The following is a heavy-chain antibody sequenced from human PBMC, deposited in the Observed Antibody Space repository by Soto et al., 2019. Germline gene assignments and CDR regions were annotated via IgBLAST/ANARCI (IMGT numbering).Heavy chain of an antibody. CDR3: ARATSYYYYGMDV. V-gene: IGHV1-46*01. CDR2: INPSGGST. Sequence: QVQLVQSGAEVKKPGASVKVSCKASGYTFTSYYMHWVRQAPGQGLRWRGIINPSGGSTSYAQKFQGRVTMTRDTSTSTVYMELSSLRSEDTAVYYCARATSYYYYGMDVWGQGTTVTVSS. CDR1: GYTFTSYY. J-gene: IGHJ6*02.